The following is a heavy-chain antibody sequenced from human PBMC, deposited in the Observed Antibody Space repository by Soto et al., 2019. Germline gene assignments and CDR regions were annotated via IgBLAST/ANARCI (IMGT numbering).Heavy chain of an antibody. D-gene: IGHD3-10*01. V-gene: IGHV3-33*01. CDR2: IWYDGSNK. CDR1: GFIFSSYG. Sequence: QVQLVESGGGVVQPGRSLRLSCAASGFIFSSYGMHWVRQAPGKGLEWVAVIWYDGSNKYYADSVKGRFTISRDNSKNTLYLQMNSLRAEDTAVYYWAREGDGSGCYYYYGMDVWGQGTTVTVSS. CDR3: AREGDGSGCYYYYGMDV. J-gene: IGHJ6*02.